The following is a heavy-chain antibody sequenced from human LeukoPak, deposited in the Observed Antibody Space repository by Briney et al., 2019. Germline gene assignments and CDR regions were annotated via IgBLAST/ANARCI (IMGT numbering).Heavy chain of an antibody. J-gene: IGHJ4*02. CDR3: ARGQGGYGDYYFDY. Sequence: GGSLRLSCAASGFTFSSYEINWVRQAPGKGLEWVSVIYSGGSTYYADSVKGRFTISRDNSKNTLYLQMNSLRAEDTAVYYCARGQGGYGDYYFDYWGQGTLVTVSS. V-gene: IGHV3-66*01. D-gene: IGHD4-17*01. CDR2: IYSGGST. CDR1: GFTFSSYE.